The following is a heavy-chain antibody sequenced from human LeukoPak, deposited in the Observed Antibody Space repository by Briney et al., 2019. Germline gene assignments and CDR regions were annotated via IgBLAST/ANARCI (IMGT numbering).Heavy chain of an antibody. CDR2: ISWNSGTI. CDR1: GFIFNNYA. CDR3: ARGRPHGNDY. D-gene: IGHD4-23*01. Sequence: PGGSLRLSCAGSGFIFNNYAMHWVRQPPGKGLEWVSGISWNSGTIDYADSVRGRFTISRDNAKNSLYLQMDSLRVEDTAFYYCARGRPHGNDYWGQGTLVTVSS. V-gene: IGHV3-9*01. J-gene: IGHJ4*02.